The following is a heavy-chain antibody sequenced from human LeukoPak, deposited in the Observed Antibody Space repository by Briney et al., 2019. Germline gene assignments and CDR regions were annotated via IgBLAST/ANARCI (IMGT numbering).Heavy chain of an antibody. Sequence: SETLSLTCAVYGVSFSGYYWSWIRQPPGKGLEWIGEINHSGSTNYNPSLKSRVTISVDTSKNQFSLKLSSVTAADTAVYYCARVRITMIVVGLDYWGQGTLVTVSS. CDR2: INHSGST. J-gene: IGHJ4*02. D-gene: IGHD3-22*01. CDR3: ARVRITMIVVGLDY. V-gene: IGHV4-34*01. CDR1: GVSFSGYY.